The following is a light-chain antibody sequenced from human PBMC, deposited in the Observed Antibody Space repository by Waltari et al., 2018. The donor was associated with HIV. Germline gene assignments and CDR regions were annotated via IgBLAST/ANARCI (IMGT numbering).Light chain of an antibody. CDR1: SSYVGGYDY. V-gene: IGLV2-8*01. Sequence: QSALTQPPSASGSPGQSVTISCTGTSSYVGGYDYVSWYQQHPGKAPTLIIYEVNKRPSGVPDGFSGSKSGNTASLTVSGLQSEDEADYYCSSYAGSNNLGVFGGGTKLTVL. CDR3: SSYAGSNNLGV. J-gene: IGLJ2*01. CDR2: EVN.